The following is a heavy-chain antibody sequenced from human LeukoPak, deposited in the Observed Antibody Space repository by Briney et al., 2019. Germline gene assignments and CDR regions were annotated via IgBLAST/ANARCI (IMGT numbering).Heavy chain of an antibody. CDR2: IYYSGST. V-gene: IGHV4-61*01. D-gene: IGHD3-3*01. Sequence: SETLSLTCTVSGGSISSSSYYWSWIRQPPGKGLEWIGYIYYSGSTNYNPSLKSRVTISVDTSKNQFSLKLSSVTAADTAVYYCARAAWASYDFWSGYSYYFDYWGQGTLVTVSS. CDR3: ARAAWASYDFWSGYSYYFDY. J-gene: IGHJ4*02. CDR1: GGSISSSSYY.